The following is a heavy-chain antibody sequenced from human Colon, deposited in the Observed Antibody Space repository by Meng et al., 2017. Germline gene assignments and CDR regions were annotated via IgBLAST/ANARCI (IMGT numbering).Heavy chain of an antibody. J-gene: IGHJ4*02. D-gene: IGHD3-16*01. Sequence: QVGLVQYRAEVKKPWASGKVSCKASNYTFTAFSITWVRQAPGQGLEWMGWISTYNGNTNYAQKFQGRVTLTTDTSTSTAYMELRSLGSDDTAVYYCARGWGTTRYSYSDYWGQGTLVTVSS. CDR1: NYTFTAFS. CDR2: ISTYNGNT. V-gene: IGHV1-18*01. CDR3: ARGWGTTRYSYSDY.